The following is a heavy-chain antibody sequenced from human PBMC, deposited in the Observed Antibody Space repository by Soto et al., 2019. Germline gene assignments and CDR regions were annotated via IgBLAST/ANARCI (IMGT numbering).Heavy chain of an antibody. CDR2: IYYSGST. D-gene: IGHD3-16*01. Sequence: QVQLQESGPGLVKPSETLSLTCTVSGGSISSYYWSWIRQPPGQGLEWIGYIYYSGSTNYNPSLKSRVTTSVDTYKNQFSLKLSSVTAADTAVYYCARERGTVGDFDYWGQGTLVTVSS. CDR3: ARERGTVGDFDY. V-gene: IGHV4-59*01. CDR1: GGSISSYY. J-gene: IGHJ4*02.